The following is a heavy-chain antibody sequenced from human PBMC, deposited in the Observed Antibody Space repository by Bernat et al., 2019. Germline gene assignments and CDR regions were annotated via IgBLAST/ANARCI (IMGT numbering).Heavy chain of an antibody. CDR3: ARQAWTTLLIDD. Sequence: QLQLQESGPGLVKPSETLSLTCTVSGGSISSSSYYWGWIRQPPGKGLEWIGSIYYSGSTYYNPSLKSRVTISVDTSKNQFSLKLSSVTAADTVVYYCARQAWTTLLIDDWGQGTLVTVSS. V-gene: IGHV4-39*01. D-gene: IGHD2-15*01. J-gene: IGHJ4*02. CDR2: IYYSGST. CDR1: GGSISSSSYY.